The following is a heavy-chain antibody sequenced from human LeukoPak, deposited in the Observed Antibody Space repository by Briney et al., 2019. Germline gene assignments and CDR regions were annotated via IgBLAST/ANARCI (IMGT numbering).Heavy chain of an antibody. D-gene: IGHD3-3*01. CDR1: GFTFSSYD. CDR2: IGTAADT. J-gene: IGHJ4*02. CDR3: AKEYYDFWSGYYYFDY. Sequence: GGSLRLSCAASGFTFSSYDMHWVRQATGKGLEWVSAIGTAADTYYADSVKGRFTISRDNSKNTLYLQMNSLRAEDTAVYYCAKEYYDFWSGYYYFDYWGQGTLVTVSS. V-gene: IGHV3-13*04.